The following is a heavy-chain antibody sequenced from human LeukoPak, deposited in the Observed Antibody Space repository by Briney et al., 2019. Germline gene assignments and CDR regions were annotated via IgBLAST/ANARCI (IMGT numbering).Heavy chain of an antibody. CDR1: GYTFTSYG. CDR2: ISAYNGNT. CDR3: ATTIGARLMYFDY. Sequence: ASVKVSCKASGYTFTSYGISWVRQAPGQGLEWMGWISAYNGNTNYAQKLQGRVTMTTGTSTSTAYMEVRSLRSNDTAVYYCATTIGARLMYFDYWGQGTLVTVSS. V-gene: IGHV1-18*01. J-gene: IGHJ4*02. D-gene: IGHD6-6*01.